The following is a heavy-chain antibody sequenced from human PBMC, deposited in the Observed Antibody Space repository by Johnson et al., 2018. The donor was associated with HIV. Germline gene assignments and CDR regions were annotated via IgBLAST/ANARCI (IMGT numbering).Heavy chain of an antibody. V-gene: IGHV3-23*04. Sequence: EVQLVESGGGLVQPGGSLRLSCGASAFTFSSNDMKWVRQAPGKGLEWVSAISGSGGSTYSADSVKGRFTISRDNSKNTLYLKMNSLRAEDTAVYYCACVTKCDFGRSVDAFDIWGQGTVVTVSS. CDR3: ACVTKCDFGRSVDAFDI. CDR1: AFTFSSND. J-gene: IGHJ3*02. CDR2: ISGSGGST. D-gene: IGHD4/OR15-4a*01.